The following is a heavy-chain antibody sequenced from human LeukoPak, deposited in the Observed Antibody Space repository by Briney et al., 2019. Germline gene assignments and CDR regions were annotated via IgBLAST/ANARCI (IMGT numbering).Heavy chain of an antibody. Sequence: SETLSLTCTVSGGSISSYYWSWIRQPAGKGLESIGHISTSGSTNYNPSLKSRVTMSVDTSKNQFSLKLRSVMAADTAVYYCARAYCVGDCTVLHIYFDNWGQGTLVTVSS. V-gene: IGHV4-4*07. CDR3: ARAYCVGDCTVLHIYFDN. J-gene: IGHJ4*02. CDR2: ISTSGST. CDR1: GGSISSYY. D-gene: IGHD2-21*02.